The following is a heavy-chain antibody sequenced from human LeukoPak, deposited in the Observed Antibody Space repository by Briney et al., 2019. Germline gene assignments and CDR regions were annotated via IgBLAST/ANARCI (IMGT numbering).Heavy chain of an antibody. Sequence: AGGSLRLSCAASGFTFSSYSMNWVRQAPGKGLEWVSSISSSSSYIYYADSVKGRFTISRDNAKNSLYLQMNSLRAEDTAVYYCARDEGARFDYWGQGTLVTVSS. CDR3: ARDEGARFDY. J-gene: IGHJ4*02. V-gene: IGHV3-21*01. CDR1: GFTFSSYS. CDR2: ISSSSSYI. D-gene: IGHD1-26*01.